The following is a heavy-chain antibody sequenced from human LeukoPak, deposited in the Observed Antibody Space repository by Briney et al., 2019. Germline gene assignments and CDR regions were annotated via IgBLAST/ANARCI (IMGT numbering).Heavy chain of an antibody. Sequence: GGSLRLSCAASGFAFSTYWMNWVRQAPGKGLERVASIKQEGTEKYYLDSVKGRFTISRDNAKNSLDLQMNSLRAEDTAVYSCVRDGRADGLYFDLWGQGTLVTVSS. V-gene: IGHV3-7*01. CDR3: VRDGRADGLYFDL. CDR1: GFAFSTYW. D-gene: IGHD6-13*01. CDR2: IKQEGTEK. J-gene: IGHJ4*02.